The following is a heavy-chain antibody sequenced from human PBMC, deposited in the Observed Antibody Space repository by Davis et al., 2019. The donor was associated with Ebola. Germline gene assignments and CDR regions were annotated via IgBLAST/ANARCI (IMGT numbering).Heavy chain of an antibody. Sequence: PGGSLRLSCAASGFTFSDYYMSWIRQAPGKGLEWVSYISSSGSTIYYADSVKGRFTISRDNAKNSLYLQMNSLRAEDTAVYYCARAYCSSTSCYHYYYYYMDVWGKGTTVTVSS. J-gene: IGHJ6*03. CDR3: ARAYCSSTSCYHYYYYYMDV. D-gene: IGHD2-2*01. V-gene: IGHV3-11*01. CDR2: ISSSGSTI. CDR1: GFTFSDYY.